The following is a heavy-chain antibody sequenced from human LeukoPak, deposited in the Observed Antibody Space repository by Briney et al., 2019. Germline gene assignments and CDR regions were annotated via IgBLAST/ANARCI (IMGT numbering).Heavy chain of an antibody. CDR1: GGSFSGYY. V-gene: IGHV4-34*01. Sequence: SETLSLTCAVYGGSFSGYYWSWLRQPPGKGLEWIGEINHSGSTNYNPSLKSRVTISVDTSKSQFSLKLSSVTAADTAVYYCTRQNSLTGTGFDYWGQGTLVTVSS. J-gene: IGHJ4*02. CDR2: INHSGST. CDR3: TRQNSLTGTGFDY. D-gene: IGHD3-9*01.